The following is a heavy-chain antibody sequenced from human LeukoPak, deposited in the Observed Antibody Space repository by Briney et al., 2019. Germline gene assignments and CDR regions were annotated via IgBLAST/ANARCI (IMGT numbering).Heavy chain of an antibody. J-gene: IGHJ5*02. CDR3: ARDSRYDFWSGYEYNWFDP. V-gene: IGHV3-11*04. CDR1: GFTFSDYY. Sequence: PGGSLRLSCAASGFTFSDYYMSWVRQAPGKGLEWVSYISSSGSTIYYADSVKGRFTISRDNAKNSLYLQMNSLRDEDTAVYYCARDSRYDFWSGYEYNWFDPWGQGTLVTVSS. CDR2: ISSSGSTI. D-gene: IGHD3-3*01.